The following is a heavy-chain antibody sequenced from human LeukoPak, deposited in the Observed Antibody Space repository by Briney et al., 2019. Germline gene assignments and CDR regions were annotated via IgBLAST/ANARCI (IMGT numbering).Heavy chain of an antibody. D-gene: IGHD7-27*01. V-gene: IGHV5-51*01. CDR2: VYPGDSET. CDR3: VRFNEPLTVLPPLKYPIAH. Sequence: SGESLKISCKGSGYSFPYYWIGWVRQMPGKGLQWMGIVYPGDSETRYSPSFQGQITISADKSTRTAYLQWNRLKASDTAMYYCVRFNEPLTVLPPLKYPIAHWGQGSLFPVSS. CDR1: GYSFPYYW. J-gene: IGHJ4*02.